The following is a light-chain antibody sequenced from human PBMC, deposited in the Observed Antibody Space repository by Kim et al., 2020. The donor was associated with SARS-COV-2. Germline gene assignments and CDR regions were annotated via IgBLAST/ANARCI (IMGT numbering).Light chain of an antibody. CDR3: QQRSDWPIT. J-gene: IGKJ5*01. V-gene: IGKV3-11*01. Sequence: LSPGERVTLSCRASQGVSSNLAWYQQKPGQAPRLLIYDASTRAPGIPARFSGSGSGTDFSLTISSLEFEDSAVYYCQQRSDWPITFGQGTRLEIK. CDR1: QGVSSN. CDR2: DAS.